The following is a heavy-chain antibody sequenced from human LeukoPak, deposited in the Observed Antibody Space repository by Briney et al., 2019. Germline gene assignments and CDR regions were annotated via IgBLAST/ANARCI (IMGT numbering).Heavy chain of an antibody. CDR1: GGSISSSSYY. D-gene: IGHD4-23*01. CDR2: IYYSGST. V-gene: IGHV4-39*01. J-gene: IGHJ3*02. CDR3: ARPTTVVTPGDAFDI. Sequence: SETLSLTCTVSGGSISSSSYYWGWIRQPPGKGLEWIGSIYYSGSTYYNPSLKSRVTISVDTSKNQFSLKLSSVTAADTAVYYCARPTTVVTPGDAFDIWGQGTMVTVSS.